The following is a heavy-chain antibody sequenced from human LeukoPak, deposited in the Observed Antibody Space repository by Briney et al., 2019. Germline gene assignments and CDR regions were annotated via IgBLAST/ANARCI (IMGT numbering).Heavy chain of an antibody. CDR3: ARDGRDCSSTSCLALNY. J-gene: IGHJ4*02. Sequence: ASVKVSCKASGYTFTSYYMHWVRQAPGQGREWMGIINPSGGSTSYAQKFQGRVTMTRDTSTSTVYMELSSLRSEDTAVYYCARDGRDCSSTSCLALNYWGQGTLVTVSS. CDR2: INPSGGST. D-gene: IGHD2-2*01. CDR1: GYTFTSYY. V-gene: IGHV1-46*01.